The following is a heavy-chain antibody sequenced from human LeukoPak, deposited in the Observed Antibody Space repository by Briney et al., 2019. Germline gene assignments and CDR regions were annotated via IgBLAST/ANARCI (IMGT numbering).Heavy chain of an antibody. J-gene: IGHJ3*02. CDR1: GGSISSYY. D-gene: IGHD6-13*01. CDR3: ARQGSSSWNSLIGDAFDI. V-gene: IGHV4-59*01. Sequence: PSETLSLTCTVSGGSISSYYWGWIRQPPGKGLEWIGYIYSSGSTNYNPSLKSRVTISVDTSKNQFSLKLSSVTAADTAVYYCARQGSSSWNSLIGDAFDIWGQGTMVTVSS. CDR2: IYSSGST.